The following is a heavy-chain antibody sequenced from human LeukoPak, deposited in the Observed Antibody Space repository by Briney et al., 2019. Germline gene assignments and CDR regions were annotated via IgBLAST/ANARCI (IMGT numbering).Heavy chain of an antibody. Sequence: GGSLRLSCAASGFTFSDYYMSWIRQAPGKGLEWVSYISSSSSYANYADSVKGRFTISRDNSKNTLYLQMNSLRAEDTAVYYCARVNGILSQIDYWGQGTLVTVSS. J-gene: IGHJ4*02. D-gene: IGHD2/OR15-2a*01. CDR2: ISSSSSYA. CDR1: GFTFSDYY. CDR3: ARVNGILSQIDY. V-gene: IGHV3-11*06.